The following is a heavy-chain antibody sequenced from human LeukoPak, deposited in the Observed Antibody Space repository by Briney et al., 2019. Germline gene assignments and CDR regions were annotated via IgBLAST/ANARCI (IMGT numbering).Heavy chain of an antibody. CDR1: GFTFDDYA. Sequence: PGGSLRLSCAASGFTFDDYAMHWVRQAPGKGLEWVSGISWNSGSIGYADSVKGRFTISRDNAKNSLYLQMNSLRAEDTAVYYCARGGYDYSDYWGQGTLVTVSS. D-gene: IGHD5-12*01. J-gene: IGHJ4*02. CDR2: ISWNSGSI. V-gene: IGHV3-9*01. CDR3: ARGGYDYSDY.